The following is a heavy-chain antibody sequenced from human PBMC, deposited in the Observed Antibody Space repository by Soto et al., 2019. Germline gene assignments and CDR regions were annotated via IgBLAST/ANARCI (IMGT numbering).Heavy chain of an antibody. V-gene: IGHV1-18*01. D-gene: IGHD6-19*01. CDR3: ASLGAAVAGTLYLDL. CDR1: GYTFTSYG. Sequence: GASVKVSCRASGYTFTSYGISWGRQAPGQVLEWMGWISAYNGNTNYAQKLQGRVTMTTDTSTSTAYMELKSLRSDDTALYYCASLGAAVAGTLYLDLWGRRTLVTVSS. CDR2: ISAYNGNT. J-gene: IGHJ2*01.